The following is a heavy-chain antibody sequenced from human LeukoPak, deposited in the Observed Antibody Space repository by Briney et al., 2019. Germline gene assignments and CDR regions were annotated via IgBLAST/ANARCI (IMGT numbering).Heavy chain of an antibody. Sequence: GGSLRLSCAASGFTFSSYSMNWVRQAPGKGLEWVSSISSSSSYIYYADSVKGRFTISRDNAKNSLYLQMNSLRAEDTAVYYCASTMVRGVIPPDYWGQGTLVTV. V-gene: IGHV3-21*01. CDR2: ISSSSSYI. D-gene: IGHD3-10*01. CDR3: ASTMVRGVIPPDY. J-gene: IGHJ4*02. CDR1: GFTFSSYS.